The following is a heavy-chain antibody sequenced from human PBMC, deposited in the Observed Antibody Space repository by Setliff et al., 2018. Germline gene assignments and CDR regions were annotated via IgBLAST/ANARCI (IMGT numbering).Heavy chain of an antibody. CDR2: VYYSGTA. CDR3: ARGGTYRYLDY. J-gene: IGHJ4*02. V-gene: IGHV4-59*01. Sequence: SETLSLTCTVSGGSLGTYYWTLIRQPPGKGLEWIASVYYSGTAYYSPSLKSRVTMSVDTSKNQFSLKLRSVTAADTAVYYCARGGTYRYLDYWGQGTLVTV. CDR1: GGSLGTYY.